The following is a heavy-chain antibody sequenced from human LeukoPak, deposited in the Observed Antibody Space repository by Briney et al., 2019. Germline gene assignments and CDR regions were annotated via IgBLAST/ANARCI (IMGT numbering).Heavy chain of an antibody. J-gene: IGHJ4*02. Sequence: PGGSLRLSCAASGFTFSSYAMSWIRQAPGKGLEWVSYISSSGSTIYYADSVKGRFTISRDNAKNSLYLQMNSLRAEDTAVYYCARDSASRGYGTSIDYWGQGTLVTVSS. CDR2: ISSSGSTI. D-gene: IGHD5-18*01. CDR3: ARDSASRGYGTSIDY. CDR1: GFTFSSYA. V-gene: IGHV3-11*04.